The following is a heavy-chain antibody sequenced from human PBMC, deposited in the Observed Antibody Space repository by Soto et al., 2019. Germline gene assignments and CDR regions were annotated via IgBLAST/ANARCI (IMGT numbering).Heavy chain of an antibody. V-gene: IGHV4-38-2*02. D-gene: IGHD6-13*01. CDR3: ARVAYSSSWYPNWYFDL. CDR2: IYTSGST. J-gene: IGHJ2*01. CDR1: GYSISSGYH. Sequence: SETLSLTCTVSGYSISSGYHWAWIRQPPGKGLEWIGRIYTSGSTNYNPSLKSRVTMSVDTSKNQFSLKLSSVTAADTAVYYCARVAYSSSWYPNWYFDLWGRGTLVTVS.